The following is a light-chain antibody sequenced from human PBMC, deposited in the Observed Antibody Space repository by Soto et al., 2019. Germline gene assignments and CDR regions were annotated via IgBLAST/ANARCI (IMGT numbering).Light chain of an antibody. V-gene: IGKV1-33*01. Sequence: DIQMTQSPSSLSASVGDRVTITCQASQDISNYLNWYQQKPGQAPKLLIYVASNLETGVPSRFSGSASGTHFSFTISSLQPEDIATYYCQQYDNIPFTFGPGTKVDIK. J-gene: IGKJ3*01. CDR1: QDISNY. CDR3: QQYDNIPFT. CDR2: VAS.